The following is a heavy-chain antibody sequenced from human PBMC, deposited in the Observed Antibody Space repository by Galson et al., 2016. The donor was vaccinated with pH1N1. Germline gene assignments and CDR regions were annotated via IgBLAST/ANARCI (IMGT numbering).Heavy chain of an antibody. J-gene: IGHJ1*01. CDR3: ARLYFQY. CDR2: IDPSDGTT. CDR1: GYSVTRYY. V-gene: IGHV1-46*01. Sequence: SVKVPCKAAGYSVTRYYMHWVRQAPGQGLEWMGIIDPSDGTTTYSEKFQGRISLTRDTSKNSVYMELTTLRQDDSATYFCARLYFQYWGQGTLVTVSS.